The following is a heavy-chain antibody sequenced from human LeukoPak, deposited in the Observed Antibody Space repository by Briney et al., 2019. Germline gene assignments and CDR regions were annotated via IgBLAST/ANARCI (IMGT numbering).Heavy chain of an antibody. CDR2: IYYSGST. CDR3: ASPDPYSSGWFWG. Sequence: KPSETLSLTCTVSGGSISSSSYYWGWIRQPPGKGLEWVGSIYYSGSTYYNPSLKSRVTISVDTSKNQFSLKLSSVTAADTAVYYCASPDPYSSGWFWGWGQGTLVTVSS. D-gene: IGHD6-19*01. V-gene: IGHV4-39*07. J-gene: IGHJ4*02. CDR1: GGSISSSSYY.